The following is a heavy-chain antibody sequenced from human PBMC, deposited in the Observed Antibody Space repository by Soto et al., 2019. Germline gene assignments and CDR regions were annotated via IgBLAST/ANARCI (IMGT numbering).Heavy chain of an antibody. CDR3: ARQLDYIWGTYRDGRGAFDI. D-gene: IGHD3-16*01. Sequence: QLQLQESGPGLVKPSETLSLTCTVSGGSISSSSYYWGWIRQPPGKGLEWIGSIYYSGSTYYNPSLKSRVTISVDTSKNQFSLKLSSVTAADTAVYYCARQLDYIWGTYRDGRGAFDIWGQGTMVTVSS. CDR1: GGSISSSSYY. J-gene: IGHJ3*02. CDR2: IYYSGST. V-gene: IGHV4-39*01.